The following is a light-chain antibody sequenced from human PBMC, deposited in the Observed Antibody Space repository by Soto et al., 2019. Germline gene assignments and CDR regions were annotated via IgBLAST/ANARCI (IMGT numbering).Light chain of an antibody. J-gene: IGKJ5*01. V-gene: IGKV3-11*01. CDR2: DAS. Sequence: EIVLTQSPAPLSLPQGKRATLSSRPSQSVSSYLAWYQQKPGQAPRLLIYDASNRATGIPARFSGSGSGTDFTLTISSLEPEDFAVYYCQQRSNWPPITFGQGTDWRL. CDR1: QSVSSY. CDR3: QQRSNWPPIT.